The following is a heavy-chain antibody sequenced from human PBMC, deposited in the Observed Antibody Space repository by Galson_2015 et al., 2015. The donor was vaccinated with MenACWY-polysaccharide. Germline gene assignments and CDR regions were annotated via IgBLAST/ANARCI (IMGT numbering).Heavy chain of an antibody. CDR3: AKASQWGAAAVGSFDH. V-gene: IGHV3-23*01. Sequence: SLRLSCAASRFSITSYAVNWVRQAPGKGLEWVAVISGSGTDIRYADSVKGRFTLSRDTSKSALYLQMNSLRAEDTAKYYCAKASQWGAAAVGSFDHWGQGTLVTVSS. CDR2: ISGSGTDI. J-gene: IGHJ4*02. CDR1: RFSITSYA. D-gene: IGHD6-13*01.